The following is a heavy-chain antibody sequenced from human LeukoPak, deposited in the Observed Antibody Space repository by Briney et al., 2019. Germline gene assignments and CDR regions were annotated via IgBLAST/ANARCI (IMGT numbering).Heavy chain of an antibody. V-gene: IGHV1-69*05. CDR3: ARGSSFDFWSGYYKN. Sequence: SVKVSCKASGGTFSSYAISWVRQAPGQGLEWMGGIIPIFGTANYAQKFQGRVTITTDESTSTAYMELSSLRSEDTAVYYCARGSSFDFWSGYYKNWGQGTLVTVS. J-gene: IGHJ4*02. CDR2: IIPIFGTA. D-gene: IGHD3-3*01. CDR1: GGTFSSYA.